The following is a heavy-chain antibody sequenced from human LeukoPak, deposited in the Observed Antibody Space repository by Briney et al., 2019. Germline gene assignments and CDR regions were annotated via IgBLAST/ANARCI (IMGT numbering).Heavy chain of an antibody. J-gene: IGHJ6*03. V-gene: IGHV1-8*01. CDR3: ARADLTTGTSGYYMDV. CDR1: GYTFTSYD. CDR2: MNPNSSNT. Sequence: ASVKVSCKASGYTFTSYDINWVRQATGQGLEWMGWMNPNSSNTGYAQKFQGRVTMTRNTSISTAYMELSSLRSEDTAVYYCARADLTTGTSGYYMDVWGKGTTVTVSS. D-gene: IGHD1-1*01.